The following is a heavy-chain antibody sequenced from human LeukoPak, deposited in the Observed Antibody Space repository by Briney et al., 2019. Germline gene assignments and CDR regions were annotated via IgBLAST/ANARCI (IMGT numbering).Heavy chain of an antibody. J-gene: IGHJ5*02. CDR2: IKQDGSEK. CDR3: ARDKDWNYSLGERWFDP. V-gene: IGHV3-7*01. D-gene: IGHD1-7*01. CDR1: GFTFSSYW. Sequence: GGSLRLSCAASGFTFSSYWMSWVRQAPGKGLEWVANIKQDGSEKYYVDSVKGRFTTSRDNAKNSLYLQMNSLRAEDTAVYYCARDKDWNYSLGERWFDPWGQGTLVTVSS.